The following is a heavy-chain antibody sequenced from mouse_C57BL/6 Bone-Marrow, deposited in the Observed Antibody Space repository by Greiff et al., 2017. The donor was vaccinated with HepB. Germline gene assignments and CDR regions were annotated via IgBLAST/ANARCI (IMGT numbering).Heavy chain of an antibody. Sequence: QVQLQQSGAELVRPGTSVKVSCKASGYAFTNYLIEWVKQRPGQGLEWIGVINPGSGGTNYNEKFKGKATLTADKSSSTAYMQLSSLTSEDSAVYVCARWACFAMDYWGQGTSVTVSS. CDR2: INPGSGGT. V-gene: IGHV1-54*01. CDR3: ARWACFAMDY. CDR1: GYAFTNYL. J-gene: IGHJ4*01.